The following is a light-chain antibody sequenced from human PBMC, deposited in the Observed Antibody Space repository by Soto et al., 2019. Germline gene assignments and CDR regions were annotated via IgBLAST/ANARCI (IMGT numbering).Light chain of an antibody. J-gene: IGKJ1*01. V-gene: IGKV1-39*01. Sequence: DIQMTQSPSTLSASVGDRLTITCRASQSINNWLAWYQQKAGLAPKLLIYAASSLQSGVPSRFSGSGSGTDFTLTISSLQPEDFATYYCQQTYSTPPTFGQGTKVDIK. CDR1: QSINNW. CDR2: AAS. CDR3: QQTYSTPPT.